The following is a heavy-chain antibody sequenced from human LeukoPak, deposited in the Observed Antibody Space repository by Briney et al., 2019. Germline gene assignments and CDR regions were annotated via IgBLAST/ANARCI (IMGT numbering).Heavy chain of an antibody. Sequence: GGSLRLSCAASGFTFSSYAMSWVRQAPGKGLEWVSAISGSGGSTYYADSVKGRFTISRDNSKNTLYLQMNSLRAEDTAVYYCARDRRLNDYGVGWYFDLWGRGTLVTVSS. CDR1: GFTFSSYA. V-gene: IGHV3-23*01. CDR2: ISGSGGST. J-gene: IGHJ2*01. D-gene: IGHD4-17*01. CDR3: ARDRRLNDYGVGWYFDL.